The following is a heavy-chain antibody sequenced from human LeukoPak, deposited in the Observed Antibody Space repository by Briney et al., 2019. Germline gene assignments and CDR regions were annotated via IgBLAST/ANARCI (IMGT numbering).Heavy chain of an antibody. J-gene: IGHJ6*02. CDR1: GGSISNYY. CDR3: SRGLIYSSGYDYGSDV. D-gene: IGHD2-21*01. CDR2: ICSSGST. Sequence: ASETLSLTCTVSGGSISNYYWTWIRQSAGNGLDWIGRICSSGSTDYNPSLRSRVSMSLDTSKNHISLELTSVTAADTAVYYCSRGLIYSSGYDYGSDVWGQGTTVTVSS. V-gene: IGHV4-4*07.